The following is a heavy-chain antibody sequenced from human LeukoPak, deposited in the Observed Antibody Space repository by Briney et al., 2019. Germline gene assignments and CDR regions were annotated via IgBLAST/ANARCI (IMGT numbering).Heavy chain of an antibody. CDR1: GFTFSSYG. CDR2: IRYDGSNK. Sequence: GGSLRLSCAASGFTFSSYGMHWVRQPPGKGLEWVAFIRYDGSNKYYADSVKGRFTISRDNSKNTLYLQMNSLRAEDTAVYYCAKDQLYYDFWSGYADQYAFDIWGQGTMVTVSS. V-gene: IGHV3-30*02. J-gene: IGHJ3*02. CDR3: AKDQLYYDFWSGYADQYAFDI. D-gene: IGHD3-3*01.